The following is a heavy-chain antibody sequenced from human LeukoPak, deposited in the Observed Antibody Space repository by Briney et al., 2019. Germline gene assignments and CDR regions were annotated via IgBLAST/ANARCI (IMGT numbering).Heavy chain of an antibody. CDR1: GFSFRNYA. CDR3: TRDGGSFCDFDY. CDR2: ISTDGRIT. J-gene: IGHJ4*02. Sequence: PGGSLRLSCVASGFSFRNYAIHWVRQAPGKGLEYVSVISTDGRITYYADSVKGRFTISRDNSKNTVYLQMGSLRGEDMAVYYCTRDGGSFCDFDYWGQGALVTVSS. D-gene: IGHD1-26*01. V-gene: IGHV3-64*02.